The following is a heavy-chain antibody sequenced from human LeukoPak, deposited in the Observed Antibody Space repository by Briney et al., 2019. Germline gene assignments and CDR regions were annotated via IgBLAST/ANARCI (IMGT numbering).Heavy chain of an antibody. CDR2: ISYDGSNK. D-gene: IGHD6-19*01. CDR1: GFTFSSYA. V-gene: IGHV3-30-3*01. J-gene: IGHJ4*02. Sequence: GGSLRLSCAASGFTFSSYAMHWVRQAPGKGLEWVAVISYDGSNKYYADSVKGRFTISRDNSKNTLYLQMNSLRAEDTAVYYCARLGIVAVAGTRDFDYWGQGTLVTVSS. CDR3: ARLGIVAVAGTRDFDY.